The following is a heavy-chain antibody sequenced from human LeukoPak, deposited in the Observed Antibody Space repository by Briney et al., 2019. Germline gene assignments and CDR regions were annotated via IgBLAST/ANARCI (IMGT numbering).Heavy chain of an antibody. CDR3: TRKSGHYYGMDV. D-gene: IGHD1-26*01. CDR2: IKSDGSDI. V-gene: IGHV3-74*01. CDR1: GFTFSSYW. J-gene: IGHJ6*04. Sequence: PGGSLRLSCAASGFTFSSYWMHWVRQAPGKGLVWVSCIKSDGSDIIYADSVKGRFTISTDNAKNMLYLEMNSLRGEDTAVHYYTRKSGHYYGMDVWGKGTTVTVSS.